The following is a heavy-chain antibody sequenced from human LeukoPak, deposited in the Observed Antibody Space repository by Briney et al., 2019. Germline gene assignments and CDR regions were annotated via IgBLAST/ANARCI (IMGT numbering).Heavy chain of an antibody. Sequence: SETLSLTCTVSGGSISNYYWSWIRQPPGKGLEWIGYIYYSGSTKYNPSLKSRVTISVDTSKNQFSLRLSPVTAADTAVYYCARDWGVSARPGYMDVWDKGTTVTVSS. D-gene: IGHD6-6*01. CDR1: GGSISNYY. CDR3: ARDWGVSARPGYMDV. J-gene: IGHJ6*03. CDR2: IYYSGST. V-gene: IGHV4-59*01.